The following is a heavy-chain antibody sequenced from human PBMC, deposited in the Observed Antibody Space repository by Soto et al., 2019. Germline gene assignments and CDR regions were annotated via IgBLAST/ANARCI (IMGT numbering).Heavy chain of an antibody. Sequence: EVHLVESGGGLVQPGGSLRLSCEASGFSFSTSWMDWVRQTPGKGLEWVANINPDGSAKNYVDSVKGRFTVSRDNAKNSLFLQMSSLTAEDSGLYFCSRYLDFWGQGTLVTVSS. CDR2: INPDGSAK. CDR1: GFSFSTSW. CDR3: SRYLDF. V-gene: IGHV3-7*01. J-gene: IGHJ4*02.